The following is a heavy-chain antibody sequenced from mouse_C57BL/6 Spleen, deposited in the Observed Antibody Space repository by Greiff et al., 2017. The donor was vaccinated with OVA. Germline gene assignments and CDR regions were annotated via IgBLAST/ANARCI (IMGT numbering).Heavy chain of an antibody. J-gene: IGHJ3*01. V-gene: IGHV5-17*01. CDR2: ISSGSSTL. CDR1: GFTFSDYG. D-gene: IGHD4-1*01. Sequence: EVKLVESGGGLVKPGGSLKLSCAASGFTFSDYGMHWVRPAPEKGLEWVAYISSGSSTLYYADTVKGRFPISRDNAKNTLFLQITSLRSEDTAMYYCARDGTRAFAYWGQGTLVTVSA. CDR3: ARDGTRAFAY.